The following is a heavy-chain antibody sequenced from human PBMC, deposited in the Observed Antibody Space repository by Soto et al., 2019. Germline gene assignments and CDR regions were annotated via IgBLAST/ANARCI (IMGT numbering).Heavy chain of an antibody. Sequence: QMQLQASGPGLVKPSETLSLTCNVSGASVSHGYWSWIRQPTGKALEWIGFMYFGGSFNYNPSLTSHATISVATSKNQFSMKLTSVTASDTAVYYCARSYYDSTGFAVDPWGQGTLVTVSS. CDR2: MYFGGSF. D-gene: IGHD3-22*01. CDR3: ARSYYDSTGFAVDP. V-gene: IGHV4-59*02. CDR1: GASVSHGY. J-gene: IGHJ5*02.